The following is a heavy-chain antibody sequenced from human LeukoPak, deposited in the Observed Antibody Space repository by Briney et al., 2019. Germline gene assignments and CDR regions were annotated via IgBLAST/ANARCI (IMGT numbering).Heavy chain of an antibody. CDR3: ARARRSIAARPRDAFDI. CDR1: GGSFSGYY. V-gene: IGHV4-34*01. J-gene: IGHJ3*02. D-gene: IGHD6-6*01. Sequence: SETLSLTCAVYGGSFSGYYWSWIRQPPGKGLEWIGEINHSGSTNNNPSLKSRVTISVDTSKNQFSLKLSSVTAADTAVYYCARARRSIAARPRDAFDIWGQGTMVTVSS. CDR2: INHSGST.